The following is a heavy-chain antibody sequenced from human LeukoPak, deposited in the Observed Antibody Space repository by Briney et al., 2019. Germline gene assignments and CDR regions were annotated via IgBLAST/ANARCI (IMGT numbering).Heavy chain of an antibody. V-gene: IGHV4-39*07. CDR2: IYYSGST. Sequence: PSETLSLTCTVSGGSISSYYWGWIRQPPGKGLEWIGSIYYSGSTYYNPSLKSRVTISVDTSKNQFSLKLSSVTAADMAVYYCARRRPNYYGSGSYRPVFDYWGQGTLVTVSS. CDR3: ARRRPNYYGSGSYRPVFDY. D-gene: IGHD3-10*01. CDR1: GGSISSYY. J-gene: IGHJ4*02.